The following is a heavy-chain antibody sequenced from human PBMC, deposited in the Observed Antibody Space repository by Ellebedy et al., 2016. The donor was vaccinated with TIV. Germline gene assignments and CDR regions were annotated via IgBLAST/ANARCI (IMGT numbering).Heavy chain of an antibody. D-gene: IGHD6-13*01. Sequence: GESLKISCAASGFTFSSYYMSWFRQAPGKGLEWVSYISYSGDLMYYADSVKGRFTTSRDNAGNSLYLQMNSLRAEDTAVYYCARLGVIAAAGASDYWGQGTLVIVSS. CDR3: ARLGVIAAAGASDY. J-gene: IGHJ4*02. CDR1: GFTFSSYY. CDR2: ISYSGDLM. V-gene: IGHV3-11*01.